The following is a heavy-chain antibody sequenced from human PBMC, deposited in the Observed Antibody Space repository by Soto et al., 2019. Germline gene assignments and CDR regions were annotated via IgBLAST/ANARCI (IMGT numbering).Heavy chain of an antibody. D-gene: IGHD6-6*01. CDR1: GFTFSSYG. CDR3: ARDGYSSSSGAGGANYYYYYYMDV. J-gene: IGHJ6*03. V-gene: IGHV3-33*01. CDR2: IWYDGSNK. Sequence: GGSLRLSCAASGFTFSSYGMHWVRQAPGKGLEWVAVIWYDGSNKYYADSVKGRFTISRDNSKNTLYLQMNSLRAEDTAVYYCARDGYSSSSGAGGANYYYYYYMDVWGKGTTVTVSS.